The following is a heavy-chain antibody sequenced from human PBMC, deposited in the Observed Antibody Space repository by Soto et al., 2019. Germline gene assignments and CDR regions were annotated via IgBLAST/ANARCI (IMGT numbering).Heavy chain of an antibody. CDR1: GVTVCDNY. CDR2: IYSGGIT. V-gene: IGHV3-66*01. Sequence: WGSPRLSCAACGVTVCDNYLGGVRQDPGKGLEWVSIIYSGGITYYADSVKGRFTISRDNSKNTLYLQMNSLRPEDTAVYYCGRGATDDGDSPYRYFDLWGRGTLVTVSS. D-gene: IGHD4-17*01. J-gene: IGHJ2*01. CDR3: GRGATDDGDSPYRYFDL.